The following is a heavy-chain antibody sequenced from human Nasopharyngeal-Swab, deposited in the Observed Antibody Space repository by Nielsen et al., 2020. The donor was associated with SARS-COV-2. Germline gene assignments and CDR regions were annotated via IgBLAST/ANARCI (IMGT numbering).Heavy chain of an antibody. V-gene: IGHV3-69-1*02. D-gene: IGHD3-16*01. CDR3: VGGHYAY. CDR1: GFTFSDRD. CDR2: ISPRSAT. J-gene: IGHJ4*02. Sequence: GESLKISCAASGFTFSDRDMSWVRQTRGKGLEWLSYISPRSATHNADSVKSRFTISIDNARNSLYQQMNNLRDEYTAVYYCVGGHYAYWGRGTLVTVSS.